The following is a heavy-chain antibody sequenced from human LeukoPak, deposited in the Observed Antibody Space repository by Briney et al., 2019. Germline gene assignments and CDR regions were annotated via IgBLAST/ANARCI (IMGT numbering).Heavy chain of an antibody. CDR2: MNPNSGNT. CDR1: GGTFSSYA. D-gene: IGHD3-22*01. CDR3: ARDKRFQGSGYYYGEDY. Sequence: ASVKVSCKASGGTFSSYAISWVRQATGQGLEWMGWMNPNSGNTGYAQKFQGRVNITRDTSTSTVYMELSSLRSDDTAVYYCARDKRFQGSGYYYGEDYWGQGTLVTVSS. J-gene: IGHJ4*02. V-gene: IGHV1-8*03.